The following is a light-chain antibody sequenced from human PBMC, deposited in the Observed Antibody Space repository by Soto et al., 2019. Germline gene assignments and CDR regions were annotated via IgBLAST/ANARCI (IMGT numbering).Light chain of an antibody. V-gene: IGKV3-11*01. J-gene: IGKJ1*01. CDR3: QQRSNWPWT. CDR1: PSVGSS. CDR2: DAS. Sequence: EIVLTQSPVTLSLSPGERATLSCRASPSVGSSLAWYQQKPGQAPRLLIYDASNRATGIPARFSGSGSGTDFTRTISSLEPEDFAVYYCQQRSNWPWTFGQGTKVEVK.